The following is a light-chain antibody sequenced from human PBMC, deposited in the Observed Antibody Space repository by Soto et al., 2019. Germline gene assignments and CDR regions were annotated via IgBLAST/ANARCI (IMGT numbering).Light chain of an antibody. CDR2: GAS. Sequence: EIVLTQSPGTLSLSPRERATLSCRASQSVSSNYLAWYQQKPGQAPRLLIYGASSRATGIPDRFSGSGSGTEFTLTISRLEPEDFAVYYCQQYGGSPRTFGQGTKVDIK. CDR1: QSVSSNY. J-gene: IGKJ1*01. V-gene: IGKV3-20*01. CDR3: QQYGGSPRT.